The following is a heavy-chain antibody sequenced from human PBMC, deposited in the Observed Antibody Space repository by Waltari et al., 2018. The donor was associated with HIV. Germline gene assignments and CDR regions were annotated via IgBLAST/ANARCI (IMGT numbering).Heavy chain of an antibody. Sequence: EVQLVESGGGLIQPGGSLRLSCAASEFTVNSTYMRWVRTAPGKGLEWVSLINSGGNTYYADSVKGRFTISRDNSKNTLYLQMNSLRAEDTAVYYCARAGDSNYGYWCFDLWGRGTLVTVSS. CDR2: INSGGNT. D-gene: IGHD4-4*01. V-gene: IGHV3-53*01. CDR1: EFTVNSTY. J-gene: IGHJ2*01. CDR3: ARAGDSNYGYWCFDL.